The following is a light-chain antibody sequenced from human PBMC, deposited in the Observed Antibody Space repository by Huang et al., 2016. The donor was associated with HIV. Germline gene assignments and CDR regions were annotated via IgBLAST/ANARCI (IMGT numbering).Light chain of an antibody. CDR1: QSVTKY. V-gene: IGKV1-39*01. CDR2: GAS. CDR3: QQSYRVPRT. Sequence: DIQMTQSPSSLSASLGDRVIITCRASQSVTKYLNWYQQMPGKAPKLLIYGASTLQGGVSSRFSGSGSGTDFTLTISSLQPEDAASYFCQQSYRVPRTFGQGTSLEI. J-gene: IGKJ2*02.